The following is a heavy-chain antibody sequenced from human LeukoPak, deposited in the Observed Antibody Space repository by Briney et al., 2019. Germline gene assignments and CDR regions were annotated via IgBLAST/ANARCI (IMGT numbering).Heavy chain of an antibody. D-gene: IGHD6-19*01. Sequence: GGSLGLSCTASGFTFGDYLMSWFRQAPGKGLEWIGFISGGTTEYAASVKGRFTISRDDSTSIAYLQMNSLTTEDTAVYYCSRGSGWLSVYWGQGTLVTVSS. J-gene: IGHJ4*02. CDR2: ISGGTT. V-gene: IGHV3-49*03. CDR1: GFTFGDYL. CDR3: SRGSGWLSVY.